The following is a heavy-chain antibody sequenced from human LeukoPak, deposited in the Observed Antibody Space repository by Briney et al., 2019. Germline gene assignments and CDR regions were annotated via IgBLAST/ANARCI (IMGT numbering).Heavy chain of an antibody. D-gene: IGHD6-19*01. Sequence: GGSLGLSCTASGFTFGDYLMSWFRQAPGKGLEWIGFISGGTTEYAASVKGRFTISRDDSTSIAYLQMNSLTTEDTAVYYCSRGSGWLSVYWGQGTLVTVSS. J-gene: IGHJ4*02. CDR2: ISGGTT. V-gene: IGHV3-49*03. CDR1: GFTFGDYL. CDR3: SRGSGWLSVY.